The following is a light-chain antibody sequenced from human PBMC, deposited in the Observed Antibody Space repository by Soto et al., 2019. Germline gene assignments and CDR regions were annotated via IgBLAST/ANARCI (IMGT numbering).Light chain of an antibody. CDR1: SSDIGGYDY. Sequence: QSALTQPRSVSGSPGQSVTISCTGTSSDIGGYDYVSWFQQHPGRAPKLMIYDVTKRPSGVPDRFSGSKAGHMASLTISGLQAGDEADYYCCSYATIATFVFGGGTKLTVL. V-gene: IGLV2-11*02. CDR3: CSYATIATFV. J-gene: IGLJ2*01. CDR2: DVT.